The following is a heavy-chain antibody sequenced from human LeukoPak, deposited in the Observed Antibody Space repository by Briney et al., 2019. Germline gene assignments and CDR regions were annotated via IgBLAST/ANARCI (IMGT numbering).Heavy chain of an antibody. CDR1: GYTLTGHY. CDR3: ARAGTSSSPLHFDY. J-gene: IGHJ4*02. CDR2: INPNSGGT. D-gene: IGHD6-6*01. Sequence: ASVKDSCKASGYTLTGHYIHWVRQAPGQGLDYMGWINPNSGGTNYAQKFQGRVTMTRDTSINTAYMELSSLKSDDTAVYYCARAGTSSSPLHFDYWGQGTLVTVSS. V-gene: IGHV1-2*02.